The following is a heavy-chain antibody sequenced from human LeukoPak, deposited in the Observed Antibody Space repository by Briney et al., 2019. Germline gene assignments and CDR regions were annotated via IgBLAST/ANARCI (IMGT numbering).Heavy chain of an antibody. CDR2: IYPGDSDI. D-gene: IGHD2-21*01. V-gene: IGHV5-51*01. J-gene: IGHJ4*02. CDR1: GYSFSSYW. Sequence: GESLKISCKGSGYSFSSYWIGWVRQMPGKGLEWMGIIYPGDSDIRYSPSLQGQVTISADKSISTAYLQWSSLKASDAAMYYCARRGLFSGGGDYFDYWGQGTLVTVSS. CDR3: ARRGLFSGGGDYFDY.